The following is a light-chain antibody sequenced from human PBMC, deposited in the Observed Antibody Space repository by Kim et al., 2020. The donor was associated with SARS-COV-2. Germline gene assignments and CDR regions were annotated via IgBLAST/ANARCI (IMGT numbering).Light chain of an antibody. CDR3: SSYTSSSTWV. CDR2: EVR. Sequence: GQSVTISCTGTSSDVGSYNRVSWYQQPPGTAPKLLIYEVRNRPSGVPDRFSGSKSGDTASLTISGLQAEDEADYYCSSYTSSSTWVFGTGTKVTVL. CDR1: SSDVGSYNR. V-gene: IGLV2-18*02. J-gene: IGLJ1*01.